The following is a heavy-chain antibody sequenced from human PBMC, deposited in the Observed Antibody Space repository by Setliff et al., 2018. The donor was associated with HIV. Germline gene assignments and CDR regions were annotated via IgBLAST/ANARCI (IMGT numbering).Heavy chain of an antibody. V-gene: IGHV1-69*13. CDR2: IIPVFGTT. CDR1: GGTINSYT. J-gene: IGHJ4*02. D-gene: IGHD3-22*01. CDR3: ATIKKWLLGNYFDN. Sequence: ASVKVSCKASGGTINSYTFIWVRQAPGQGLEWMGGIIPVFGTTNYAEKFQGRVTITADESTSTAYMELSSLRSEDTAVYYCATIKKWLLGNYFDNWGQGTLVTVSS.